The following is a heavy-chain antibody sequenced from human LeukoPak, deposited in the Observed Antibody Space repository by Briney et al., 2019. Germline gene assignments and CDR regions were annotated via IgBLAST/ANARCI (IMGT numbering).Heavy chain of an antibody. D-gene: IGHD6-19*01. J-gene: IGHJ4*02. V-gene: IGHV1-2*02. CDR3: ARGTGWYHFDY. CDR1: GYTFTGSY. Sequence: GASVKVSCKASGYTFTGSYMHWVRQAPGQGLEWMGWINPNSSDTNYAQRFQGAVTMTRDTSISTAYMELSRLTSDDTAVYYCARGTGWYHFDYWGQGTLVTVSS. CDR2: INPNSSDT.